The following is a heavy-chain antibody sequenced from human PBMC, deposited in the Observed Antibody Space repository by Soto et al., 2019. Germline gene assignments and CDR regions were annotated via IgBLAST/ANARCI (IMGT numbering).Heavy chain of an antibody. CDR3: ARVGLRYQNGMDV. J-gene: IGHJ6*02. CDR2: IYYSGST. V-gene: IGHV4-30-4*08. CDR1: GGSISSGGYY. Sequence: TLSLTCTVSGGSISSGGYYWSWIRQHPGKGLEWIGYIYYSGSTYYNPSLKSRVTISVDTSKNQFSLKLSSVTAADTAVYYCARVGLRYQNGMDVWGQGTTVTVSS. D-gene: IGHD3-9*01.